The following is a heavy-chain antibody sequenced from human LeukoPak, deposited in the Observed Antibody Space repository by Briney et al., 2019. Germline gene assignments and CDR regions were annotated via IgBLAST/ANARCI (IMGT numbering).Heavy chain of an antibody. CDR3: ARGLQETLAWLKALSAFDI. Sequence: ASVKVSCKASGYTFTSYGISWVRQAPGQGLEWMGWISAYNGNTNYAQKLQGRVTMTTDISTSTAYMELRSLRSDDTAVYYCARGLQETLAWLKALSAFDIWGQGTMVTVSS. J-gene: IGHJ3*02. CDR1: GYTFTSYG. V-gene: IGHV1-18*01. D-gene: IGHD5-24*01. CDR2: ISAYNGNT.